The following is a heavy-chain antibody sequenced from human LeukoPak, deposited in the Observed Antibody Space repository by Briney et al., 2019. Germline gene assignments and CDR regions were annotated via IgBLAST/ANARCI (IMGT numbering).Heavy chain of an antibody. D-gene: IGHD3-9*01. Sequence: QPGGSLKLSCAASGFTFSGSAMHWVRQASGKGLEWVCRIRSKANSYATAYAASVKGRFTISRDDSKNTAYLQMNSLKTEDTAVYYCTTHYDILTGYVWDWGQGTLVTVSS. CDR1: GFTFSGSA. CDR2: IRSKANSYAT. CDR3: TTHYDILTGYVWD. V-gene: IGHV3-73*01. J-gene: IGHJ4*02.